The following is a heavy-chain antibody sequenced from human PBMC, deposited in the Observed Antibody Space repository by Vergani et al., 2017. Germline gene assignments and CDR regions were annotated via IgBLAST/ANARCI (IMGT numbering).Heavy chain of an antibody. CDR1: GYTFTSYA. CDR3: ARVPRDIVVVPAAIRAYYYYYMDV. J-gene: IGHJ6*03. Sequence: QVQLVQSGAEVKKPGASVKVSCKASGYTFTSYAMHWVRQAPGQRLEWMGWINAGNGNTKYAQDFQGRLTITADTSTSTAYMELTSLRSQDTAVYYCARVPRDIVVVPAAIRAYYYYYMDVWGKGTTVTVSS. V-gene: IGHV1-3*01. D-gene: IGHD2-2*02. CDR2: INAGNGNT.